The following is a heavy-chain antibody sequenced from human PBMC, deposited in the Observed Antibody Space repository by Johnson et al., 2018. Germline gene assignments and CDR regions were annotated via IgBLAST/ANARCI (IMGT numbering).Heavy chain of an antibody. CDR3: ARRYYDSRGYAFDI. D-gene: IGHD3-22*01. V-gene: IGHV3-13*01. J-gene: IGHJ3*02. CDR1: GFTFSSYD. Sequence: VQLVQSGGGLVQPGGSLRLSCAASGFTFSSYDMHWVRQATGKGLEWVSALGTAGDTYYPGSVKGRFTISRENAKNSLYLQMNSLRAGATAVYYCARRYYDSRGYAFDIWGQGTMVTVAS. CDR2: LGTAGDT.